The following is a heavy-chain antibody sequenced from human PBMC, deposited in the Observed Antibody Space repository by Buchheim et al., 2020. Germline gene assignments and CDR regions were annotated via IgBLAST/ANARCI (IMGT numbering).Heavy chain of an antibody. D-gene: IGHD6-13*01. CDR3: ARDRGSSWYYGMDV. CDR1: GFTFSSYG. V-gene: IGHV3-33*01. J-gene: IGHJ6*02. Sequence: QVQLVESGGGVVQPGRSLRLSCAASGFTFSSYGMHWVRQAPGKGLEWVAVIWYDGSNKYYADSVKGRFPISRDNSKNTLYLQMNSLRAEDTAVYYCARDRGSSWYYGMDVWGQGTT. CDR2: IWYDGSNK.